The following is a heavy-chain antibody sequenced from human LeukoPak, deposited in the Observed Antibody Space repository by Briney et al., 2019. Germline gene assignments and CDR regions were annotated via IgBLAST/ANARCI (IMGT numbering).Heavy chain of an antibody. CDR3: ARGFGAAAGDY. D-gene: IGHD6-13*01. Sequence: ASVKVSCKASGYTFTSYYMHWVRQAPGQGLEWMGIINPSGGSTSYAQKFQGRVTMSVDTSKNQFSLKLSSVTAADTAVYYCARGFGAAAGDYWGQGTLVTVSS. CDR2: INPSGGST. V-gene: IGHV1-46*01. J-gene: IGHJ4*02. CDR1: GYTFTSYY.